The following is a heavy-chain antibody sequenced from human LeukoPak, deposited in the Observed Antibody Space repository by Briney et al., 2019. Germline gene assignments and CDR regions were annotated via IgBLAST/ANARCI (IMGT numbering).Heavy chain of an antibody. J-gene: IGHJ3*02. CDR3: ARAADYYGSGSYYRIRGAFDI. CDR2: IIPIFGTA. V-gene: IGHV1-69*05. D-gene: IGHD3-10*01. Sequence: SVKVSCKASGGTFSNYAISWVRQAPGQGLEWMGGIIPIFGTASYAQKFQGRVTMTRDTSTSTVYMELSSLRSEDTAVYYCARAADYYGSGSYYRIRGAFDIWGQGTMVTVSS. CDR1: GGTFSNYA.